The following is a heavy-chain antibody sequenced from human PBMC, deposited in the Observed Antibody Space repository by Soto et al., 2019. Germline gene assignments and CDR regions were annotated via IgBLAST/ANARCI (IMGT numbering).Heavy chain of an antibody. V-gene: IGHV3-20*01. D-gene: IGHD2-15*01. J-gene: IGHJ4*02. CDR1: GFNFDDYG. Sequence: GGSLRLSCAASGFNFDDYGMSWVRQVPGKGLEWVSHITWSGDSTGYADSVKGRFTISRDNARNSLFLQMDSLRAEDTALYHCARCSGAYCYSMGYFSYWGQGALVTVSS. CDR2: ITWSGDST. CDR3: ARCSGAYCYSMGYFSY.